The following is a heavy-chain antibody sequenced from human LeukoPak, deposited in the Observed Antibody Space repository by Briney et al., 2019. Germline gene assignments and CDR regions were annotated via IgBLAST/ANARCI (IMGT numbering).Heavy chain of an antibody. CDR1: GGSISSGDYY. Sequence: SQTLSLTCTVSGGSISSGDYYWSWIRQPPGKGLEWIGYIYYSGSTYYNPSLKSRVTISVDTSKNQLSLKLSSVTAADTAVYYCARVVPGPVPAAIRGWFDPWGQGTLVTVSS. D-gene: IGHD2-2*02. J-gene: IGHJ5*02. CDR2: IYYSGST. V-gene: IGHV4-30-4*08. CDR3: ARVVPGPVPAAIRGWFDP.